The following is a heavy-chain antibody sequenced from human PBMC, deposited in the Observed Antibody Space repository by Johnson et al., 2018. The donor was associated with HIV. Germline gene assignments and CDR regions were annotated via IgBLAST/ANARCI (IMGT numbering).Heavy chain of an antibody. J-gene: IGHJ3*02. Sequence: VQLVESGGGLVQPGGSLRLSCVASGFTFTSYWMSWVRQAPGKGLEWVANIKQDESEKYYMDAVRGRFNVSIDSAKNSLYLQRNSLRAEDTAVYYCAKDNPVGATRGDAFDIWGQGTIVTVSS. D-gene: IGHD1-26*01. CDR2: IKQDESEK. CDR3: AKDNPVGATRGDAFDI. CDR1: GFTFTSYW. V-gene: IGHV3-7*01.